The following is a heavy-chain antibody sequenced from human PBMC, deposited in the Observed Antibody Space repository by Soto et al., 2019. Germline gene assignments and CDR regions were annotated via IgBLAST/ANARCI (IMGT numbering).Heavy chain of an antibody. CDR2: INHSGST. J-gene: IGHJ6*03. CDR3: ARGGDYIWGSYRYNYYYYMDV. D-gene: IGHD3-16*02. CDR1: GGSFSVYY. V-gene: IGHV4-34*01. Sequence: LSLTFAVYGGSFSVYYWSWIRQPPGKGLEWFGEINHSGSTNYNPSLKSRVTISVDTSKNQFSLKLSSVTAADTAVYYCARGGDYIWGSYRYNYYYYMDVWGKGTTVTVSS.